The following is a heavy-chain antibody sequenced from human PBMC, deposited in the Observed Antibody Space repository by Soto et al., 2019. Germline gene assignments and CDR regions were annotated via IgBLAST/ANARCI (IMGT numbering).Heavy chain of an antibody. CDR2: ITWNGGNT. CDR1: GFRFCDYN. CDR3: ARETLSFGSALDV. Sequence: SGGSLRLSCAASGFRFCDYNIHFVRQSPGKGLEWVSLITWNGGNTYYADSVKGRFTISRDGTTQSVSLQMTGLKREDTGLYYCARETLSFGSALDVWGQGTTVTVSS. V-gene: IGHV3-43*01. D-gene: IGHD3-3*01. J-gene: IGHJ6*02.